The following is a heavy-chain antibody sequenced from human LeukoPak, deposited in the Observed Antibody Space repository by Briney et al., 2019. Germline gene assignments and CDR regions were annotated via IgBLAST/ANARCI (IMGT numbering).Heavy chain of an antibody. CDR2: ISSSSSYI. J-gene: IGHJ4*02. Sequence: GGSLRLSCAASGFTFSSYSMNWVRQAPGKVLEWVSSISSSSSYIYYADSVKGRFTISRDNAKNSLYLQMNSLRAEDTAVYYCARGTSPYWGQGTLVTVSS. D-gene: IGHD3-16*01. CDR1: GFTFSSYS. V-gene: IGHV3-21*01. CDR3: ARGTSPY.